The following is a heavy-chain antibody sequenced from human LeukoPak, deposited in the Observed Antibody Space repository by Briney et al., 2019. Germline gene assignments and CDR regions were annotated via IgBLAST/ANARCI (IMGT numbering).Heavy chain of an antibody. CDR3: AAGPAYDILTGYPINWFDP. V-gene: IGHV1-69*04. D-gene: IGHD3-9*01. CDR1: GGTFSSYA. J-gene: IGHJ5*02. CDR2: IIPILGIA. Sequence: ASVKVSCKASGGTFSSYAISWVRQAPGQGLEWMGRIIPILGIANYAQKFQGRVTITADKSTSTAYMELSSLRSEDTAVYYCAAGPAYDILTGYPINWFDPWGQGTLVTVSS.